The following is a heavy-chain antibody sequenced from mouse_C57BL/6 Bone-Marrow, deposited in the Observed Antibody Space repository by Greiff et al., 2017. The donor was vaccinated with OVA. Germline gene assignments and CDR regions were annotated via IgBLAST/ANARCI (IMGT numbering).Heavy chain of an antibody. D-gene: IGHD1-1*01. J-gene: IGHJ3*01. CDR1: GFNIKDYY. CDR3: AASISAVVAPAY. CDR2: IDPEDGDT. V-gene: IGHV14-2*01. Sequence: VQLQQSGAELVKPGASVKLSCTASGFNIKDYYMHWVKQRTEQGLEWIGRIDPEDGDTKYAPKFKGKATITADTSSNTAYLQLRSLTSEDTAVYYCAASISAVVAPAYWGQGTLVTVSA.